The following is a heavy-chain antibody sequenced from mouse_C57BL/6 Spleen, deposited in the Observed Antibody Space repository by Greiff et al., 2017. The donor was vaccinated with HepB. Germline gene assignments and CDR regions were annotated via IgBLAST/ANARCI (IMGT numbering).Heavy chain of an antibody. D-gene: IGHD2-4*01. CDR2: ISDGGSYT. CDR3: ARDGLRRGYYAMDY. J-gene: IGHJ4*01. Sequence: EVKLMESGGGLVKPGGSLKLSCAASGFTFSSYAMSWVRQTPEKRLEWVATISDGGSYTYYPDNVKGRFTISRDNAKNNLYLQMSHLKSEDTAMYYCARDGLRRGYYAMDYWGQGTSVTVSS. V-gene: IGHV5-4*01. CDR1: GFTFSSYA.